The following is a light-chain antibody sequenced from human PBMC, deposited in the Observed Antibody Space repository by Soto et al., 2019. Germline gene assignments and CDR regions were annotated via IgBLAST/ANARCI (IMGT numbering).Light chain of an antibody. CDR3: AAWDDSLNGYV. CDR2: SNN. V-gene: IGLV1-44*01. CDR1: SSNIGSNT. J-gene: IGLJ1*01. Sequence: QSVLTQPPSASGTPGQRVTISCSGSSSNIGSNTVNWYQQLPGTAPKLLIYSNNQRPSWVPARCSGAKSGTSASLAISGLQSEDEADYYCAAWDDSLNGYVFGTGTKLTVL.